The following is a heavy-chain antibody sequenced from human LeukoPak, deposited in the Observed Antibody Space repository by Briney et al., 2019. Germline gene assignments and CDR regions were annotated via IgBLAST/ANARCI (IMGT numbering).Heavy chain of an antibody. D-gene: IGHD2-2*01. CDR1: GFTFSSYS. CDR2: ISSSSTI. J-gene: IGHJ4*02. V-gene: IGHV3-48*01. CDR3: ARELYCSSTSCYSGSLDY. Sequence: GGSLRLSCAASGFTFSSYSMNWVRQAPGKGLEWVSYISSSSTIYYADSVKGRFTISRDNAKNSLYLQMNSLRAEDTAVYYCARELYCSSTSCYSGSLDYWGQGTLVTVSS.